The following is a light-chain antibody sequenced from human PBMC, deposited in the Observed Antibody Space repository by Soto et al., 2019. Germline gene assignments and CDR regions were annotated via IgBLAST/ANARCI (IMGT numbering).Light chain of an antibody. CDR1: QSVLYSSNNKNY. Sequence: DIVMTQSPDSLAVSLGERATINCKSSQSVLYSSNNKNYLAWYQQKPGQPPKLLIYWASTRGSGVPDRFSGSGSGTDFTVTISCLHTEDVAVYYCQQYDDTPYTFGQGAKLEIK. CDR3: QQYDDTPYT. J-gene: IGKJ2*01. V-gene: IGKV4-1*01. CDR2: WAS.